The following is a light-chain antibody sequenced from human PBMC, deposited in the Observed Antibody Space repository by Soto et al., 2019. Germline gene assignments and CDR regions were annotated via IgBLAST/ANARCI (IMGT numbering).Light chain of an antibody. V-gene: IGKV1-39*01. CDR3: QHYASYSAT. J-gene: IGKJ5*01. Sequence: DIQMTQSPTSLSAAVGDIFTITCRASKSISSYLNWYQQKPGKAPKLLIYAASSLQSGVPSRFSGSGSGTEFTLTLRSLQPDDFARYYCQHYASYSATFGQGTRLAIK. CDR1: KSISSY. CDR2: AAS.